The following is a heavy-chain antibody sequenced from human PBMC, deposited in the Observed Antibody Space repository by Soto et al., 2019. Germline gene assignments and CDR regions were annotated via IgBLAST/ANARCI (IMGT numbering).Heavy chain of an antibody. D-gene: IGHD3-22*01. Sequence: ASVKVSCKASGYTFTSYGISWVRQAPGQGLEWMGWISAYNGNTNYAQKLQGRVTMTTDTSTSTAYMELRSLRSDDTAVYYCAGGFPYYYDSCRYPYWGQGTLVTVSS. CDR1: GYTFTSYG. V-gene: IGHV1-18*01. J-gene: IGHJ4*02. CDR2: ISAYNGNT. CDR3: AGGFPYYYDSCRYPY.